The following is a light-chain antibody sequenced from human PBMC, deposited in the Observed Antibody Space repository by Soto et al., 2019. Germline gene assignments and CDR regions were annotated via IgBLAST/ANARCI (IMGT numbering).Light chain of an antibody. J-gene: IGLJ1*01. CDR3: SSYTSSSTRRV. CDR1: SSDVGGYNY. V-gene: IGLV2-14*01. Sequence: QSALTQPASVSGSPGQSITFSCTGTSSDVGGYNYVSWYQQHPGKAPKLMIYDVSNRPSGVSNRFSGSKSGNTASLTISGLQAEDEADYYCSSYTSSSTRRVFGTGTKLTVL. CDR2: DVS.